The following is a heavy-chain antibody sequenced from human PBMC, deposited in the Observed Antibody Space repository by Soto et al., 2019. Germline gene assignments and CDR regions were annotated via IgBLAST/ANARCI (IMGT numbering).Heavy chain of an antibody. CDR2: INPSGGST. V-gene: IGHV1-46*01. Sequence: ASVKISCKASGYTFTSYYMHWVRQAPGQGLEWMGIINPSGGSTSYAQKFQGRVTMTRDTSTGTVYMELSSLRSEDTAVYYCARAPSQDSFDYWGQGTLVTVSS. CDR1: GYTFTSYY. CDR3: ARAPSQDSFDY. J-gene: IGHJ4*02.